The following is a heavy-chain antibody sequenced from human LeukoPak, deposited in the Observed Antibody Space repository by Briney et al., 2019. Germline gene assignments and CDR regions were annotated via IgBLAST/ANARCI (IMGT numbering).Heavy chain of an antibody. D-gene: IGHD2-15*01. Sequence: GGSLRLSCAASGFTFSTYWMHWIRQVPGKGLVWVSRIKSDGSTTGYAHSVKGRFTISRDNAKNTLYLQMNSLRAEDTAVYYCARDRACGGGSCYSNAFDIWGQGTMVTVSS. CDR3: ARDRACGGGSCYSNAFDI. V-gene: IGHV3-74*01. J-gene: IGHJ3*02. CDR2: IKSDGSTT. CDR1: GFTFSTYW.